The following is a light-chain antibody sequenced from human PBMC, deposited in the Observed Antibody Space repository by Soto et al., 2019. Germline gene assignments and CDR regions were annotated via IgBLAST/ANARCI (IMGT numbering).Light chain of an antibody. V-gene: IGLV1-44*01. Sequence: QAVVTQPPSASGTPGQRVTISCSGSSSNIGTYTVNWYQQLPGTAPKLLIYSTHQRPSGVPDRFSGSKSGTSASLAISGLQSEDEADYYCAAWDDRLNGQGVFGGGTKLTVL. J-gene: IGLJ2*01. CDR1: SSNIGTYT. CDR3: AAWDDRLNGQGV. CDR2: STH.